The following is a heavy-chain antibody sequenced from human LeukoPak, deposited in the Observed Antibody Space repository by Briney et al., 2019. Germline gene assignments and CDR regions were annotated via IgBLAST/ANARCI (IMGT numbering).Heavy chain of an antibody. CDR2: IKQDGSEK. D-gene: IGHD3-22*01. CDR1: GFTFSSYW. J-gene: IGHJ4*02. V-gene: IGHV3-7*01. Sequence: GGSLRLSCAASGFTFSSYWMSWVRQAPGKGLEWVANIKQDGSEKYYVDSVKGRFTISRDNAKNSLYLQMNSLRAEDTAVYYCASSDSSGYYQPFTIDYWGQGTLVTVSS. CDR3: ASSDSSGYYQPFTIDY.